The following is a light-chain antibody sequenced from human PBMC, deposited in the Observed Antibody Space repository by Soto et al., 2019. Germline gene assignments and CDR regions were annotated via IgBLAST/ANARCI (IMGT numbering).Light chain of an antibody. CDR2: DVS. Sequence: QSALAQPPSASGSPGQSVTIACTETSSDAGYYNYVSWYQQPPGKAPKLLIYDVSKRPSGVPDRFSGSKSGNTASLTVSGLQAEDEGDYYCSSYAGSNYPNVIGTGTKVTVL. V-gene: IGLV2-8*01. CDR1: SSDAGYYNY. CDR3: SSYAGSNYPNV. J-gene: IGLJ1*01.